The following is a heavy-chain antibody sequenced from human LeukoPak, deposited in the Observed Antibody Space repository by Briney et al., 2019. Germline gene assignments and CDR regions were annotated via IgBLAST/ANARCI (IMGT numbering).Heavy chain of an antibody. CDR2: INHSGST. D-gene: IGHD6-19*01. CDR1: GGSFSGYY. V-gene: IGHV4-34*01. J-gene: IGHJ4*02. Sequence: SETPSLTCAVYGGSFSGYYWSWIRQPPVKGLEWIGEINHSGSTNYNPSLKSRVTISVDTSKNQFSLKLGSVTAADTAVYYCARGRKQWLVRGFDYWGQGTLVTVSS. CDR3: ARGRKQWLVRGFDY.